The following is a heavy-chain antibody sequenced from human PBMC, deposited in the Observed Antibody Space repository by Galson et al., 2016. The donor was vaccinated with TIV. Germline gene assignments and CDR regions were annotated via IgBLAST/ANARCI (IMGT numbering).Heavy chain of an antibody. Sequence: SLRLSCAASGFTFGDYGMHWVRQSPGKGLEWVSGISSNSVYLGYVDSVKGRFTISGDNAKNSLYLQMNSLRVEDTAFYYCTKARGYSCGSPQDYYYGMDVWGQGTMVTVSS. CDR3: TKARGYSCGSPQDYYYGMDV. CDR1: GFTFGDYG. CDR2: ISSNSVYL. D-gene: IGHD5-18*01. V-gene: IGHV3-9*01. J-gene: IGHJ6*02.